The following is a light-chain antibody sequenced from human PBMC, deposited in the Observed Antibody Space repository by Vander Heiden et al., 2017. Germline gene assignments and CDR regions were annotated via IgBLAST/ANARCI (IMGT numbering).Light chain of an antibody. CDR3: QQYYSTPRT. CDR2: WAS. V-gene: IGKV4-1*01. CDR1: QPIQDSTNNRNC. J-gene: IGKJ1*01. Sequence: DTVETESPDPLGVCVGERATINTKTSQPIQDSTNNRNCLTWNQQKPGQPPKLLIYWASTRESGVPDRFSGSGSGTDFTLTISSLQAEDVAVYYCQQYYSTPRTFGQGTTVEIK.